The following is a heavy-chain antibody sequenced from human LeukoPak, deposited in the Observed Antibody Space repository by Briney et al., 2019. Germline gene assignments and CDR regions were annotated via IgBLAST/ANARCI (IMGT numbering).Heavy chain of an antibody. CDR3: ARDKSGFFDY. CDR2: IRYDGSNK. J-gene: IGHJ4*02. CDR1: GFTFSSYG. Sequence: TGGSLRLSCAASGFTFSSYGMHWVRQAPGKGLEWVAFIRYDGSNKYYADSVKGRFTISRDNSKNTLYLQMNSLRAEDTAVYYCARDKSGFFDYWGQGTLVTVSS. V-gene: IGHV3-30*02. D-gene: IGHD5-12*01.